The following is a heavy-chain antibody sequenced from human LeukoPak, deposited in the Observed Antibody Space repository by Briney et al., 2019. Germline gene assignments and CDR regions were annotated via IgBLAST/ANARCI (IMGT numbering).Heavy chain of an antibody. CDR1: GGSFSGYY. D-gene: IGHD2-2*02. CDR3: AGYCSSTSCYTA. CDR2: INHSGST. Sequence: PSETLSLTCAVYGGSFSGYYWSWIRQPPGKGLEWIGEINHSGSTNYNPSLKSRVTISVDTSKNQFSLKLSSVTAADTAVYYCAGYCSSTSCYTAWGQGTLVTVSS. J-gene: IGHJ5*02. V-gene: IGHV4-34*01.